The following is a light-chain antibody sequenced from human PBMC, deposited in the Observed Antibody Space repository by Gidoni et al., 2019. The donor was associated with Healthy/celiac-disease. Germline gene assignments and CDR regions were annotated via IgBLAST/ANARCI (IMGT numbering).Light chain of an antibody. CDR3: QQSYSTLWT. CDR2: AAS. Sequence: DIQTTQSPSSLSASVGDRVTISCRASQSISSYFNWYQQKPGKAPKLLIYAASSFQSGVPSRFSGSGSGTDFTLTISSLQPEDFATYYCQQSYSTLWTFGQGTKVEIK. J-gene: IGKJ1*01. CDR1: QSISSY. V-gene: IGKV1-39*01.